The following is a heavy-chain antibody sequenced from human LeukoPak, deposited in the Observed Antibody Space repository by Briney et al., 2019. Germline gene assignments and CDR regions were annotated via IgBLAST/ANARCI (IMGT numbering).Heavy chain of an antibody. V-gene: IGHV1-69*04. CDR3: ARGRPQESGAIDY. Sequence: GASVKVSCKASGGTFSSYAISWVRQAPGQGLEWMERIIPILGIANYAQKFQGRVTITADKSTSTAYMELSSLRSDDTAVYYCARGRPQESGAIDYWGQGTLVTVSS. D-gene: IGHD1-26*01. CDR1: GGTFSSYA. J-gene: IGHJ4*02. CDR2: IIPILGIA.